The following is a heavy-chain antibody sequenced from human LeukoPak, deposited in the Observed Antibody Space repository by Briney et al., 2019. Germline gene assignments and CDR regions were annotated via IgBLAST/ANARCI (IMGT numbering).Heavy chain of an antibody. V-gene: IGHV4-34*01. D-gene: IGHD6-19*01. CDR2: INHSGST. CDR1: GGSFSGYY. Sequence: SETLSLTCAVYGGSFSGYYWSWIRHPPGKGLECIGEINHSGSTNHNPSLKSRVPISVEPSRNQISQRVSPVTAAHTAVYYCARGRSIAVAVMVWFDAWGEGTLVTVYS. CDR3: ARGRSIAVAVMVWFDA. J-gene: IGHJ5*02.